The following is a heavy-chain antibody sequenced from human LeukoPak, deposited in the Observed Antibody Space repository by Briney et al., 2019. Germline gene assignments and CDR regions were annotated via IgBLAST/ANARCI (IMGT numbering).Heavy chain of an antibody. CDR2: ISSNGGST. Sequence: GGSLRLSCSASGFTFSSYAMHWVRQAAGKGLEYVSAISSNGGSTYYADSVKGRFTISRDNSKNTLYLQMSSLRAEDTAVYYCVKDRGITMVRGVLDYWGQGTLVTVSS. V-gene: IGHV3-64D*06. D-gene: IGHD3-10*01. CDR3: VKDRGITMVRGVLDY. CDR1: GFTFSSYA. J-gene: IGHJ4*02.